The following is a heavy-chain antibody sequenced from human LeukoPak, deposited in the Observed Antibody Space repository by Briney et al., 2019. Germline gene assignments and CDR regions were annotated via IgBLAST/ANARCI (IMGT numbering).Heavy chain of an antibody. V-gene: IGHV4-38-2*02. Sequence: SETLSLTCTVSGYSISSGYYWGWIRQPPGKGLEWIGSIYHSGSTYYNPSLKSRVTISVDTSKNQFSLKLSSVTAADTAVYYCARDRDWNSGFDYWGQGTLVTVSS. D-gene: IGHD1-7*01. CDR1: GYSISSGYY. CDR2: IYHSGST. J-gene: IGHJ4*02. CDR3: ARDRDWNSGFDY.